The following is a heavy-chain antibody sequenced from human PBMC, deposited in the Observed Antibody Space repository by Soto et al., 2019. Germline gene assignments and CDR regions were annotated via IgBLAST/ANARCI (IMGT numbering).Heavy chain of an antibody. V-gene: IGHV2-5*02. CDR2: IYWDDDK. CDR3: IQSRCGGDCLQSYASYYYYGMDV. D-gene: IGHD2-21*02. Sequence: QITLKESGPTLVKPTQTLTLTCTFSAFSLSTGGVGVGWIRQPPGKALEWLALIYWDDDKRYSPSLRSRLTITKDTSTNXVXXXMXXMDPVDTATYYCIQSRCGGDCLQSYASYYYYGMDVWGQGTTVTVSS. J-gene: IGHJ6*02. CDR1: AFSLSTGGVG.